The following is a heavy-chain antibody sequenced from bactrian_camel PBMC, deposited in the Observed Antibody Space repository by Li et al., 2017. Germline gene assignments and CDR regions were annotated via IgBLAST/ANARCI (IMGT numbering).Heavy chain of an antibody. D-gene: IGHD5*01. Sequence: HVQLVESGGGLIQPGGSLRLSCAASGDTSGVNCMGWFRQGAGKEREGVAAIYSGGIRTYYADSVKGRFTISKDNAKSTLYLQMNNLRADDTAMYYCAIGLFADFGLGRGTQVTVS. CDR1: GDTSGVNC. V-gene: IGHV3S54*01. CDR2: IYSGGIRT. J-gene: IGHJ4*01.